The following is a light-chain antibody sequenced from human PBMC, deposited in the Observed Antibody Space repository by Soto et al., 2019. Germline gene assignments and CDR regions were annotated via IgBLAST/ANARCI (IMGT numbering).Light chain of an antibody. J-gene: IGKJ1*01. CDR3: QQSYIAPWT. V-gene: IGKV1-39*01. Sequence: DIQMTQSPSSLSASVGVSVSITCLASQSIIGFVYWYQQKPGKVPRLLIYAASSLQSGVPSRFSGSGSGTDFTLTISSLQPEDFATYYCQQSYIAPWTFGQGTKVDNK. CDR2: AAS. CDR1: QSIIGF.